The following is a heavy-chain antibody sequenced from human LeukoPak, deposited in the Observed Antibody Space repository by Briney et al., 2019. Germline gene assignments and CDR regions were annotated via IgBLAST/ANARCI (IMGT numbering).Heavy chain of an antibody. CDR1: GFTFSSYA. J-gene: IGHJ6*03. CDR2: ISGSGGST. Sequence: LAGGSLRLSCAASGFTFSSYAVSWVRQAPGKGLEWVSAISGSGGSTYYADSVKGRFTISRDNSKNTLYLQMNSLRAEDTAVYYCAKVAFPKYYYYYYYYMDVWGKGTTVTVSS. CDR3: AKVAFPKYYYYYYYYMDV. V-gene: IGHV3-23*01. D-gene: IGHD3-10*01.